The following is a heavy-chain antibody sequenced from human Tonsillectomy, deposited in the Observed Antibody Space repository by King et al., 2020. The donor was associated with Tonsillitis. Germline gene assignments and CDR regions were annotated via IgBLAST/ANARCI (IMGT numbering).Heavy chain of an antibody. CDR3: ARMRLGSWYYFDY. V-gene: IGHV2-70*04. CDR1: GFSLSTGGMR. CDR2: IDWDDDK. J-gene: IGHJ4*02. Sequence: TLQESGPAVVKPTQTLTLTCTFSGFSLSTGGMRVSWIRQPPGKALEWLARIDWDDDKFYSTSLRARLTISKDTSKNQVVLTMTNMDPVDTATYYCARMRLGSWYYFDYWGQGTLVTVSS. D-gene: IGHD1-26*01.